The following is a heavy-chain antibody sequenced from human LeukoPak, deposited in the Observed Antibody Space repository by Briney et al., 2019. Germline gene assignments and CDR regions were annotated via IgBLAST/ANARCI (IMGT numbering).Heavy chain of an antibody. J-gene: IGHJ6*02. D-gene: IGHD2-8*02. V-gene: IGHV4-59*01. CDR3: ARLADPGYWYYYYYGMDV. CDR1: GGSISSYY. CDR2: IYYSGST. Sequence: PSETLSLTCTVSGGSISSYYWSWIRQPPGKGLEWIGYIYYSGSTNYNPSLKSRVTISVDTSKNQFPLKLSSVTAADTAVYYCARLADPGYWYYYYYGMDVWGQGTTVTVSS.